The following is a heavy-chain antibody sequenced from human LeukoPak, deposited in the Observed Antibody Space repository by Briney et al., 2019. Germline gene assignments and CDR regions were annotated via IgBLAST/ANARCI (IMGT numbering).Heavy chain of an antibody. Sequence: EGSLRLSCAASGFTLSGYWMHWVRQAPGKGVEGVSRINSDGSSTNYADSVKGGFTIYRENAKNTLSLQMNSLRDEDTAVYYCLRSYCTTSNCYGWFDPWGQGTLVTVSS. CDR3: LRSYCTTSNCYGWFDP. CDR1: GFTLSGYW. V-gene: IGHV3-74*01. D-gene: IGHD2-2*01. CDR2: INSDGSST. J-gene: IGHJ5*02.